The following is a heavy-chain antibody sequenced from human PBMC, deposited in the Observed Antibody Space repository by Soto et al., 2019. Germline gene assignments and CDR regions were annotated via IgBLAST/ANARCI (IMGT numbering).Heavy chain of an antibody. CDR2: IYHSRST. J-gene: IGHJ5*02. CDR3: ATRPYSSSWYVYHWLDP. CDR1: SGSISSSNS. D-gene: IGHD6-13*01. V-gene: IGHV4-4*02. Sequence: QVQLQESGPGLVKPSGTLSLTCAVSSGSISSSNSWSWVRHPPGKGLEWLAEIYHSRSTNYNPSLKSRVTISVDKSKNQGSLERSSVTAADTAVYYCATRPYSSSWYVYHWLDPWGRGTLVTVCS.